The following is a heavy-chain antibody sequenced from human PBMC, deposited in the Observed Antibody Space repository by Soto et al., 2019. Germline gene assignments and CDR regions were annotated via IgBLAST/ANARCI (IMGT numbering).Heavy chain of an antibody. V-gene: IGHV4-59*01. CDR1: GGSISSYY. CDR3: AREVSSSDYYYMDV. D-gene: IGHD6-25*01. CDR2: IYYSGST. Sequence: SETLSLTCTVSGGSISSYYWSWIRQPPGKGLEWLGYIYYSGSTNYNPSLKSRVTISVDTSKNQFSLKLSSVTAADTAVYYCAREVSSSDYYYMDVWGKGTTVTVSS. J-gene: IGHJ6*03.